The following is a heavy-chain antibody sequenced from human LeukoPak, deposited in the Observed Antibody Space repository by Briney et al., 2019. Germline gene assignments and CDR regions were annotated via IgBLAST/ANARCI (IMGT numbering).Heavy chain of an antibody. V-gene: IGHV5-51*01. CDR1: GYSFTSYW. Sequence: GESLKISCKGSGYSFTSYWIGWVRQMPGKGLEWMGIIYPGDSDTRYSPSFQGQVTISADKSISAAYLQWSSLKASDTAMYYCATHNGNWNYNLDVWGQGTTVTVSS. J-gene: IGHJ6*02. CDR2: IYPGDSDT. CDR3: ATHNGNWNYNLDV. D-gene: IGHD1-7*01.